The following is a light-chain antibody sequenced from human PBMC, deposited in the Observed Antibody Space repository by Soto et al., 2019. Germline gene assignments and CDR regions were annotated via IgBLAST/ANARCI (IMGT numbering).Light chain of an antibody. CDR2: GAS. CDR1: QSVSSN. CDR3: HQYNNWPRT. V-gene: IGKV3-15*01. Sequence: EIVMTQSPVTLSVSPGERATLSCRASQSVSSNLAWYQQKPGQAPRLLIYGASTRATGIPARFSGSRSGTEFTLTISSLESEDFAVYYWHQYNNWPRTFGQGTKVEI. J-gene: IGKJ1*01.